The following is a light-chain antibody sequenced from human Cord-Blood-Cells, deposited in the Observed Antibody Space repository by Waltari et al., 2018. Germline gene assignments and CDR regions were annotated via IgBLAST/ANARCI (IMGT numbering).Light chain of an antibody. V-gene: IGKV1-5*03. CDR1: QSIGSW. J-gene: IGKJ4*01. CDR3: QQYNSYALT. CDR2: KAS. Sequence: DIQMTQSPSTLSASVGDRVTITCRASQSIGSWLDWYQQKPGKAPKLLIYKASSLESGVPSRCSGSGSGTEFSLTISSLQPDDFATYYCQQYNSYALTFGGGTKVEIK.